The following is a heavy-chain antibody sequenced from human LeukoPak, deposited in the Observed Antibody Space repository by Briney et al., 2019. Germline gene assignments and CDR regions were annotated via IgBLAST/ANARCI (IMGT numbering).Heavy chain of an antibody. CDR2: IYSSGST. CDR3: ARVVVAAIWFDP. CDR1: GGSISSSSYY. Sequence: SETLSLTCPVSGGSISSSSYYWGWIRQPPGKGLEWIGSIYSSGSTYYNPSLKSRVTISVDTSKNQFSLKLSSVTAADTAVYYCARVVVAAIWFDPWGQGTLVTVSS. V-gene: IGHV4-39*01. J-gene: IGHJ5*02. D-gene: IGHD2-15*01.